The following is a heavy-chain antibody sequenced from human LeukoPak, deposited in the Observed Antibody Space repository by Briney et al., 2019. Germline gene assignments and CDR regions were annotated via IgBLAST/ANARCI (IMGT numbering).Heavy chain of an antibody. D-gene: IGHD3-10*01. Sequence: PSETLSLTCAVYGGSFSGYYWGWIRQPPGKGLEWIGSIYYSGSTYYNPSLKSRVTISVDTSKNQFSLKLSSVTAADTAVYYCARDRPYYGSGSYRDAFDIWGQGTMVTVSS. V-gene: IGHV4-34*01. J-gene: IGHJ3*02. CDR3: ARDRPYYGSGSYRDAFDI. CDR2: IYYSGST. CDR1: GGSFSGYY.